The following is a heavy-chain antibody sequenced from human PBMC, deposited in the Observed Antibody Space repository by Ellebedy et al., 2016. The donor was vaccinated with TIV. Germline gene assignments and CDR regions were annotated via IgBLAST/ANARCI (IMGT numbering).Heavy chain of an antibody. CDR1: GVSISDYY. J-gene: IGHJ4*02. Sequence: MPSETLSLTCSVSGVSISDYYWSWIRQPPGQGLEWIGYVYHTWSTNYNHTLRIRVTLAVDTPKNKFSLKLSSVTTADTAIYYCARDGVEDYFAYWGQGLLVTVSS. CDR3: ARDGVEDYFAY. CDR2: VYHTWST. D-gene: IGHD3-10*01. V-gene: IGHV4-59*01.